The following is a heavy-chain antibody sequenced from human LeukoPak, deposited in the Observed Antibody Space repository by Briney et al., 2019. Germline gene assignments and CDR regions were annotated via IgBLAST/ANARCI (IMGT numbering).Heavy chain of an antibody. V-gene: IGHV3-33*03. Sequence: GGSLRLSCAASGFTFSSYGMHWVRQAPGKGLEWVADIWYDGSSRYYADSVKGRFTISRDNSKNMFYLQMNSLRAEDTAVYYCAKDRLAFGGQQLVDYWGQGTLVTVSS. CDR2: IWYDGSSR. J-gene: IGHJ4*02. D-gene: IGHD6-13*01. CDR1: GFTFSSYG. CDR3: AKDRLAFGGQQLVDY.